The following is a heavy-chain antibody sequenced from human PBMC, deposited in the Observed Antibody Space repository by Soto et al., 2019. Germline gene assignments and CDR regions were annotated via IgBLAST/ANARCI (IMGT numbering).Heavy chain of an antibody. CDR2: IYRTGNT. Sequence: QLQLQESGSRLVKSSQTLSLTCTVSGDSMTSGDYSWSWIRQPPGKGLEWLSYIYRTGNTHYSPSLKSRVSISQDRSKNQFSLELISVTAADTAVYYCARGDYQYSIDYWGQGTLVTVSS. J-gene: IGHJ4*02. CDR1: GDSMTSGDYS. D-gene: IGHD2-2*01. CDR3: ARGDYQYSIDY. V-gene: IGHV4-30-2*01.